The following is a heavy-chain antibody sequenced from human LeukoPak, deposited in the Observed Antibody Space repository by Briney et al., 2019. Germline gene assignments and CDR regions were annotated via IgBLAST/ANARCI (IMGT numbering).Heavy chain of an antibody. CDR1: GGSTSSYY. D-gene: IGHD3-10*01. CDR2: IYYSGST. Sequence: SETLSLTCTVSGGSTSSYYWSWIRQPPGKGLEWIGYIYYSGSTNYNPSLKSRVTISVDTSKNQFSLKLSSATAADTAVYYCARGSTMVRGVIIFDYWGQGTLVTVSS. J-gene: IGHJ4*02. V-gene: IGHV4-59*01. CDR3: ARGSTMVRGVIIFDY.